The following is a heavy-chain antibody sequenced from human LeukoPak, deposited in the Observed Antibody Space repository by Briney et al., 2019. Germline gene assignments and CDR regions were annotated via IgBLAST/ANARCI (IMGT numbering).Heavy chain of an antibody. CDR1: GFTFSSYS. J-gene: IGHJ4*02. Sequence: SGGSLRPSCAASGFTFSSYSMNWVRQTPGKGLEWVSYISPSSGAIHYADSVKGRFTISRDNAKNSLSLQMNSLRAEDTAVYYCARDMGTSSWHAFDNWGQGTLVTVSS. D-gene: IGHD6-13*01. CDR2: ISPSSGAI. V-gene: IGHV3-48*01. CDR3: ARDMGTSSWHAFDN.